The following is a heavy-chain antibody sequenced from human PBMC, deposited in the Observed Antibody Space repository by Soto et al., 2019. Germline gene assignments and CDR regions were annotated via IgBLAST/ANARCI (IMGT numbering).Heavy chain of an antibody. V-gene: IGHV1-18*01. J-gene: IGHJ4*02. D-gene: IGHD6-13*01. Sequence: QVQLVQSGAEVKKPGASVKVSCKASGYTFTNYAFSWVRQAPGQGLEWMGWISAYNGNTNYPQKLQGRVTMTTDTSTSTAYIELRSLRSDDTAVYYCARDLAAAGPFDCWGQGILVTVSS. CDR1: GYTFTNYA. CDR2: ISAYNGNT. CDR3: ARDLAAAGPFDC.